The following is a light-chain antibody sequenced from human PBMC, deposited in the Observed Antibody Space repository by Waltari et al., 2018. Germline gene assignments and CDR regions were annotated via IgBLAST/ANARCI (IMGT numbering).Light chain of an antibody. V-gene: IGKV1-39*01. CDR3: QHTFETPYS. CDR1: ENIGSY. CDR2: ATS. Sequence: DIQMTQSPSSLPTSIGDRVTITCRASENIGSYLNWYQQRTGEAPKLLIYATSTLQTEVPLRFSGSGSRTDFTLTISSLQPEDFATYYCQHTFETPYSFGQGTKLESK. J-gene: IGKJ2*01.